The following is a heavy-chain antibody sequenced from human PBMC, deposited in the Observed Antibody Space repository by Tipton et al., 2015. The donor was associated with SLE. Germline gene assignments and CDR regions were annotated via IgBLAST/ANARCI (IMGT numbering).Heavy chain of an antibody. CDR3: ARVSRGF. Sequence: SLRLSCAASGFTFSSYWMTWVRQAPGKGLEWVANINQDGSEKYYVDSVKGRFTISRDNARNTLYLQMNNLRADDTAVYYCARVSRGFWGQGTLVTVSS. V-gene: IGHV3-7*01. J-gene: IGHJ4*02. CDR2: INQDGSEK. D-gene: IGHD2-2*01. CDR1: GFTFSSYW.